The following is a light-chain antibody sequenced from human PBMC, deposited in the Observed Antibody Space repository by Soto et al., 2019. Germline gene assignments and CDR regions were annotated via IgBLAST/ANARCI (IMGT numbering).Light chain of an antibody. CDR3: QQYNNWPPMST. V-gene: IGKV3-15*01. Sequence: EIVMTQSPDTLPVSPGERATLSCRASQNVGRNVAWYQQRPGQAPRLLIHGTSTRAADIPARFSGSVSGTEFTLTINSLQPEDFVIYYCQQYNNWPPMSTFGQGTKLEMK. J-gene: IGKJ2*01. CDR1: QNVGRN. CDR2: GTS.